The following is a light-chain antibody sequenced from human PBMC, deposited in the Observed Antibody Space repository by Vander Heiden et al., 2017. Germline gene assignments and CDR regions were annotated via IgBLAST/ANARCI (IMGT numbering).Light chain of an antibody. CDR3: NSYTSSTTLV. V-gene: IGLV2-14*01. CDR1: SSDIGGYNY. Sequence: QSALTPPAYVSGSPGQSITISCIGTSSDIGGYNYVSWYQQHPGKAPNLMIYDVSNRPSGVSSRFSGSKSGNTASLTISGLQAEDEADYYCNSYTSSTTLVFGGGTKLTVL. J-gene: IGLJ2*01. CDR2: DVS.